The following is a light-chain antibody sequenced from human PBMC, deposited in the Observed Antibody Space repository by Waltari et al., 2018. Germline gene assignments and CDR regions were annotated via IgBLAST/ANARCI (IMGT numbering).Light chain of an antibody. Sequence: DIVMTQSPDSLAVSLGERATINCKSSQSVLYSSNNKNYLSWYQQKPGQPPKLLIYWASTRESGVPDRFTGGGSGTDFTLTISSLESEDFAVYYCQHVTFGGGTKVEI. J-gene: IGKJ4*01. CDR1: QSVLYSSNNKNY. CDR2: WAS. V-gene: IGKV4-1*01. CDR3: QHVT.